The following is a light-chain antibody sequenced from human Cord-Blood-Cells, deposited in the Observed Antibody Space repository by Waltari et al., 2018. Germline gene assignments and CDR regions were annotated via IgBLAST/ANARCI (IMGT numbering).Light chain of an antibody. CDR2: EGS. Sequence: QSALTQPASVSGSPGQSITISCTGTSSDLGSYHLFSWYQQHPGKAPKLMIYEGSKRPSGVSNRFSGSKSGNTASLTISGLQAEDEADYYCCSYAGSSTYVFGTGTKVTVL. V-gene: IGLV2-23*01. CDR1: SSDLGSYHL. J-gene: IGLJ1*01. CDR3: CSYAGSSTYV.